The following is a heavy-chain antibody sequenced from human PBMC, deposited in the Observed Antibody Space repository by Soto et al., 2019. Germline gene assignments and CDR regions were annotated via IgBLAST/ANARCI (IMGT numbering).Heavy chain of an antibody. D-gene: IGHD3-10*01. V-gene: IGHV4-31*03. CDR1: GGSISSGAYY. CDR2: IYYSGST. Sequence: QVQLQESGPGLVKPSQTLSLTCTVSGGSISSGAYYWSWIRQHPGKGLEWIGSIYYSGSTYYNPSLKSRVTISVDTSKNQFSLKLSSVTAADTAVYYWATRTDYYYGSGSLGGMDVWGQGTTVTVSS. CDR3: ATRTDYYYGSGSLGGMDV. J-gene: IGHJ6*02.